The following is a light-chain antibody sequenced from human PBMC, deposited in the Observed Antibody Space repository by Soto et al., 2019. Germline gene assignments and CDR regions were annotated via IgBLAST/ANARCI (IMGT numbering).Light chain of an antibody. CDR1: QSVSGW. CDR2: AAS. Sequence: IQVTTAASALSASVGNPVTVTCRASQSVSGWLAWYQQKPGEAPKLLIYAASGLARGVPARFSGSGSGTKFTLTVTSLQPDDFATYYCQQYETSSGTFGQGTKVDIK. V-gene: IGKV1-5*01. CDR3: QQYETSSGT. J-gene: IGKJ1*01.